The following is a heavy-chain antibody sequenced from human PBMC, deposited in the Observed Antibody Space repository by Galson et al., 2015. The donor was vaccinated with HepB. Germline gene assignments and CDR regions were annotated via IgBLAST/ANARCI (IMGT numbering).Heavy chain of an antibody. D-gene: IGHD3-10*01. Sequence: ETLSLTCTVSGDSISTNRYYWSWVRQPPGKGLEWIGSIYYSGTSYYNASLESRVAISVHTSKKEFSLKLSSVTAADTALYYCARVFPYSSGTYYSIDAFDIWGQGSTVTVSS. CDR3: ARVFPYSSGTYYSIDAFDI. CDR2: IYYSGTS. J-gene: IGHJ3*02. CDR1: GDSISTNRYY. V-gene: IGHV4-39*07.